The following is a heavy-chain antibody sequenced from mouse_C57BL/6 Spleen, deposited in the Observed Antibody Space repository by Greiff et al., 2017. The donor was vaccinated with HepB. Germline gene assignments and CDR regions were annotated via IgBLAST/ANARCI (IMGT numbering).Heavy chain of an antibody. J-gene: IGHJ4*01. CDR2: INPNYGTT. CDR1: GYSFTDYN. D-gene: IGHD2-5*01. V-gene: IGHV1-39*01. CDR3: ARASYYSNYGYYAMDY. Sequence: QLVESGPELVKPGASVKISCKASGYSFTDYNMNWVKQSNGKSLEWIGVINPNYGTTSYNQKFKGKATLTVDQSSSTAYMQLNSLTSEDSAVYYCARASYYSNYGYYAMDYWGQGTSVTVSS.